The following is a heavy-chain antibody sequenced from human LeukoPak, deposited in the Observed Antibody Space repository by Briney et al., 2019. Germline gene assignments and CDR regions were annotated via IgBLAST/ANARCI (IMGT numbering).Heavy chain of an antibody. D-gene: IGHD2-15*01. CDR1: GYSFTSYW. J-gene: IGHJ6*02. CDR3: ARRYCSGGSCYYGMDV. V-gene: IGHV5-51*01. CDR2: IYPGDSDT. Sequence: GESLKISCKGSGYSFTSYWIGWVRQMPGKGLEWMGIIYPGDSDTRYSPSFQGQVTISADKSISTAYLQWSSLKASDTAMNYCARRYCSGGSCYYGMDVWGQGTTVTASS.